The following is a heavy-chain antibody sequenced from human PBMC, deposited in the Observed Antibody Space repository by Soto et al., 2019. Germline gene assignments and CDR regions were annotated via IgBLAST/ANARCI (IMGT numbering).Heavy chain of an antibody. CDR1: GFTFRSYV. V-gene: IGHV3-30*19. D-gene: IGHD3-16*01. CDR3: ARWGTTGGLDV. Sequence: QVQLVESGGGVVQPGTSLRVSCVGSGFTFRSYVIHWVRQAPGKGLEWVALTSYDGSDKYYGDSVRGRFTISRDKSRNTVHLQMDSLSLDDTALYYCARWGTTGGLDVWGQGTLVSVSS. J-gene: IGHJ1*01. CDR2: TSYDGSDK.